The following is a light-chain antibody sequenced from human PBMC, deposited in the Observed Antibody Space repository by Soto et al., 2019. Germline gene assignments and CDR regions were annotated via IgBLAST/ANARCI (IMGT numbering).Light chain of an antibody. V-gene: IGKV3-11*01. Sequence: IVLTQSPVTLALSPGESAVLSCRASQSVSTSLAWYQHKPGQAPRLFIYDASTRAPGIPARFTGSGSGTDFTLTISSLEPEDIAVYYCQVRAVWPSFGQGTKVEIK. CDR3: QVRAVWPS. CDR2: DAS. J-gene: IGKJ1*01. CDR1: QSVSTS.